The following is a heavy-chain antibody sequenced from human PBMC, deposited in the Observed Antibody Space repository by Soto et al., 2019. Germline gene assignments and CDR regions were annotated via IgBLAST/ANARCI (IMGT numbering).Heavy chain of an antibody. V-gene: IGHV3-48*03. CDR2: ISLSGSTI. CDR1: GFAFSNYE. J-gene: IGHJ4*02. Sequence: GGSLRLSCAASGFAFSNYEMNWVRQAPGKGLEWVSYISLSGSTIYYADSVRGRFTISRDISKNTLFLQMNSLRAEDTAIYYCAKKVNSGPGSQYFDYWGQGTLVTVSS. CDR3: AKKVNSGPGSQYFDY. D-gene: IGHD3-10*01.